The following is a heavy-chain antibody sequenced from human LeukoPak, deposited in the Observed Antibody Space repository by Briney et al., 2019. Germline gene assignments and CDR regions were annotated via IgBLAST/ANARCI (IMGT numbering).Heavy chain of an antibody. D-gene: IGHD2-2*01. Sequence: PSETLSLTCVVSGDSITSGGYSWSWIRQPPGKGLEWVGYIYDSGIAFYNPSLKGRVTMSVDTSKNHFFLNLRSVTAADTAVYYCARRGGNMPARGFMDVWGKGTTVTVSS. CDR3: ARRGGNMPARGFMDV. J-gene: IGHJ6*03. CDR1: GDSITSGGYS. V-gene: IGHV4-30-4*07. CDR2: IYDSGIA.